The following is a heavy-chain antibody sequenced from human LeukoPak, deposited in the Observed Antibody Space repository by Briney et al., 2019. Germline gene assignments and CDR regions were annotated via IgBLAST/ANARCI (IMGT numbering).Heavy chain of an antibody. D-gene: IGHD6-13*01. CDR1: GGSFSGYY. CDR3: ARKSILTAGRKPYDY. Sequence: SETLSLTCAVYGGSFSGYYWSWIRQPPGKGLEWIGEINHSGSTNYNPSLKSRVTISVDTSKNQFSLKLSSVTAADTAVYYCARKSILTAGRKPYDYWDQGTLVTVSS. J-gene: IGHJ4*02. V-gene: IGHV4-34*01. CDR2: INHSGST.